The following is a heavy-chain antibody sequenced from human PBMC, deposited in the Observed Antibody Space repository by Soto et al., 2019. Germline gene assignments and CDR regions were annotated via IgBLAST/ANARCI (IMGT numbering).Heavy chain of an antibody. CDR1: GGTFSSYA. CDR3: ARDPPEEGSGSYSV. J-gene: IGHJ4*02. V-gene: IGHV1-69*18. Sequence: QVQLVQSGAEVKKPGSSVKVSCKASGGTFSSYAISWVRQAPGQGLEWMGRIIPIFGKANYAQKFQGRVTITAEESTSTAYMELSSLGSEDTAVYYCARDPPEEGSGSYSVWGQGTLVTVSS. CDR2: IIPIFGKA. D-gene: IGHD3-10*01.